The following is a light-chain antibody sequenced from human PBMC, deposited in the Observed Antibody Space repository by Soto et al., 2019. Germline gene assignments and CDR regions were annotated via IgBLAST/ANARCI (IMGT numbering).Light chain of an antibody. Sequence: EIVLTQSPGTLSLSPGERATLSCRASQRVGSNYLAWYQQKPGQAPRLLIYGASSRATGMPDRFSGSGSGTDFSLTITRLEPEDFAVYHCQQHGSSPYTFGQVTKLEI. CDR3: QQHGSSPYT. CDR2: GAS. CDR1: QRVGSNY. V-gene: IGKV3-20*01. J-gene: IGKJ2*01.